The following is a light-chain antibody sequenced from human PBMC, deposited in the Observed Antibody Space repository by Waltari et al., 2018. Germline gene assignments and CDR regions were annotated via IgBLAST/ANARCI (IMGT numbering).Light chain of an antibody. CDR3: CAYAGSDTFI. V-gene: IGLV2-23*01. CDR2: DST. J-gene: IGLJ6*01. CDR1: SRSIGSYNL. Sequence: QSALTQPASMSGSPGQSITIPCTGRSRSIGSYNLLSWFQQHPGKAPKLIISDSTNRPSGVSDRFSASKSGSTASLTISGLQGEDEADYYCCAYAGSDTFIFGGGTQVTV.